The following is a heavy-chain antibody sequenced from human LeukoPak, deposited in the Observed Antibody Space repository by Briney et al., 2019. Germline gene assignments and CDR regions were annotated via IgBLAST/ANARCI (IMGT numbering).Heavy chain of an antibody. Sequence: KPGGSLRLSCGASGFTFSDYYMSWIRQAPGKGLEWVAYITSSGNDIYYADSVKGRFTISRDNAKNALFLRMNSLRVEDTATYYCASDIVATSGDFWGQGTLVSVSS. CDR2: ITSSGNDI. CDR3: ASDIVATSGDF. V-gene: IGHV3-11*01. CDR1: GFTFSDYY. J-gene: IGHJ4*02. D-gene: IGHD5-12*01.